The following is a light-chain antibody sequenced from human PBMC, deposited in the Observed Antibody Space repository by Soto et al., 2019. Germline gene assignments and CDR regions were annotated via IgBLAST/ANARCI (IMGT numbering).Light chain of an antibody. J-gene: IGLJ2*01. V-gene: IGLV1-47*01. Sequence: QAVVAQPPSASGTPGQRVTISCSGSSSNIGSNYVSWYQQLPGTAPKLLIYRNNQRPSGVPDRFSGSKSGTSASLAISGIRTEDEADYYCAARDDSLSGVVFGGGTKLTVL. CDR3: AARDDSLSGVV. CDR2: RNN. CDR1: SSNIGSNY.